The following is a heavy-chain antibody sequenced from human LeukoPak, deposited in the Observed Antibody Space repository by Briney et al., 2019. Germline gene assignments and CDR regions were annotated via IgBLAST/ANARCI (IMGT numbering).Heavy chain of an antibody. CDR1: GFTFSNYA. D-gene: IGHD6-6*01. CDR3: ARDEGSSSQPFDY. J-gene: IGHJ4*02. V-gene: IGHV3-23*01. CDR2: ISGSGVST. Sequence: GGSLRLSCAASGFTFSNYAMSWVRQAPGKGLEWVSSISGSGVSTYYADSVKGRFTIARDNSKDTLYLQMNSLRADDAAVYYCARDEGSSSQPFDYWGQGTLVTVSS.